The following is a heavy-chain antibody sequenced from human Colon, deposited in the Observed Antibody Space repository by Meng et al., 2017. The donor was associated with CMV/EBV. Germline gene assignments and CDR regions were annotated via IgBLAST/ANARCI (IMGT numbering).Heavy chain of an antibody. CDR2: IYSGGST. CDR3: ARGVAVPNWFDS. J-gene: IGHJ5*01. Sequence: SCAASGFTVSSNYMSWVRQAPGKGLEWVSVIYSGGSTYYADSVKGRFTISRDNSKNTPYLQMNRLRAEDTAVYYCARGVAVPNWFDSWGQGTLVTVSS. D-gene: IGHD6-19*01. CDR1: GFTVSSNY. V-gene: IGHV3-53*01.